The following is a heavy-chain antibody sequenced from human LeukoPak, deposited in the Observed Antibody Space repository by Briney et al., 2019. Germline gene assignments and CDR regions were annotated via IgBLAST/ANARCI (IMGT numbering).Heavy chain of an antibody. J-gene: IGHJ4*02. V-gene: IGHV3-23*01. D-gene: IGHD3-3*01. CDR3: AKVQPTTIFGVVQKYYFDY. Sequence: GSLRLSCAASGFTFSSYAMSWVRQAPGKGLEGVSAISGSGGSTYYADSVKGRFTISRDNSKNTLYLQMNSLRAEDTAVYYCAKVQPTTIFGVVQKYYFDYWGQGTLVTVSS. CDR2: ISGSGGST. CDR1: GFTFSSYA.